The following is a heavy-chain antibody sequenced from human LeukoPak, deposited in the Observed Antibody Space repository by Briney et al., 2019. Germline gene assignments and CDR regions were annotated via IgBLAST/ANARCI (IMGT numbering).Heavy chain of an antibody. Sequence: GKSLRISCKGSGYLFSSYWIGWARQMPGKGLEWMGIIYPGGSDTRYSPPFQGQVTISADKSISTAYVQWNSLRASDTAMYYCARHQYYYDTRAYYIDYWGQGTLVTVSS. V-gene: IGHV5-51*01. D-gene: IGHD3-22*01. CDR2: IYPGGSDT. CDR1: GYLFSSYW. J-gene: IGHJ4*02. CDR3: ARHQYYYDTRAYYIDY.